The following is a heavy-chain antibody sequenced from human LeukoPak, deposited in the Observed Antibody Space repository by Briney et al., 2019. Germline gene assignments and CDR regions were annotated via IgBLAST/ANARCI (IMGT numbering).Heavy chain of an antibody. D-gene: IGHD4-11*01. CDR3: AREVHSNYDY. CDR2: ISSSSSFT. Sequence: GGSLRLSCAASGFTLSDYYMSWIRQAPGKGLEWVSYISSSSSFTNYADSEKGRFTISRDNAKNSLYLHMNSLRAEDTAVYYCAREVHSNYDYWGQGTLVTVSS. CDR1: GFTLSDYY. V-gene: IGHV3-11*05. J-gene: IGHJ4*02.